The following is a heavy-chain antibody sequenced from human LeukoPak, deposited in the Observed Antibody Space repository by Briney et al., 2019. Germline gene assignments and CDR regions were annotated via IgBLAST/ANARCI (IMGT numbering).Heavy chain of an antibody. V-gene: IGHV3-23*01. CDR3: AKQLGYCSDGSCYFPY. J-gene: IGHJ4*02. Sequence: GGSLRLSCAASGFNFDNAWMYWVRQAPGKGLEWVSAISNNGGYTYYADSVQGRFTISRDNSKSTLCLQMNSLRAEDTAVYYCAKQLGYCSDGSCYFPYWGQGTLVTVSS. D-gene: IGHD2-15*01. CDR1: GFNFDNAW. CDR2: ISNNGGYT.